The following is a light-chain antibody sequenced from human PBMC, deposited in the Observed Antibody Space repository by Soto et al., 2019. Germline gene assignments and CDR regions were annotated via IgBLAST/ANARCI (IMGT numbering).Light chain of an antibody. Sequence: QSALTQPASVSGSPGQSITITCTGSNNDIGADKFVSWYQQHPGEAPKLTIFDVSNRPSGVSHRFSGSKSGNTASLTISRLQPEDESDYYCTSFTTNLSFVFGTGTKLTVL. CDR2: DVS. J-gene: IGLJ1*01. CDR3: TSFTTNLSFV. CDR1: NNDIGADKF. V-gene: IGLV2-14*03.